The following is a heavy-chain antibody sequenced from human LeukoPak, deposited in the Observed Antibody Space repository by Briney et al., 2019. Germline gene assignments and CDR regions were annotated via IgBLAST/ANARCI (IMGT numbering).Heavy chain of an antibody. CDR2: ISAYNGNT. J-gene: IGHJ1*01. Sequence: ASVTVSCKASGYTFTSYGISWVRQAPGQGLEWMGWISAYNGNTNYAQKLQGRVTMTTDTSMSTAYMELRSLRSDDTAVYYCARGASSSSGSSEEYFQHWGQGTLVTVSS. D-gene: IGHD6-6*01. CDR1: GYTFTSYG. CDR3: ARGASSSSGSSEEYFQH. V-gene: IGHV1-18*01.